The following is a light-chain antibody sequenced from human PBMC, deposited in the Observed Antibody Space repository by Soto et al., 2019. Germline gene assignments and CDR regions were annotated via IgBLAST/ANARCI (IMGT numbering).Light chain of an antibody. Sequence: EIVMTQSPATLSVSPGERATLSCRASQSVSNNLAWYQQKPGQAPRLLIFGASTRATGIPARFSGSGSGTEFTLIISSLQSEDFEIYYCQQYNNWPPLTFGGGNQVEIK. CDR1: QSVSNN. J-gene: IGKJ4*01. V-gene: IGKV3-15*01. CDR2: GAS. CDR3: QQYNNWPPLT.